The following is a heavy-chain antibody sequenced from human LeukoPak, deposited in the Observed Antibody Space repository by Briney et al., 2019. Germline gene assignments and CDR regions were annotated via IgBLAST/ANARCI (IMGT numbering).Heavy chain of an antibody. V-gene: IGHV1-46*01. Sequence: ASVKVSCKASGYTSTSYYMHWVRQAPGQGLEWMGIINPSGGSTSYAQKFQGRVTMTRDTSTSTVYMELSSLRSEDTAVYYCARAMPSYCSSTSCYTRVYYYYYYMDVWGKGTTVTVSS. D-gene: IGHD2-2*02. J-gene: IGHJ6*03. CDR1: GYTSTSYY. CDR2: INPSGGST. CDR3: ARAMPSYCSSTSCYTRVYYYYYYMDV.